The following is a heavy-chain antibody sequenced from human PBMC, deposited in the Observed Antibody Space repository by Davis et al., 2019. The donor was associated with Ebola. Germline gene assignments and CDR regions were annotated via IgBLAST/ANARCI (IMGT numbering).Heavy chain of an antibody. CDR1: GGSISSGGYS. J-gene: IGHJ4*02. D-gene: IGHD5-18*01. CDR2: IYYSGST. V-gene: IGHV4-61*08. CDR3: ARVDAAMYEVVN. Sequence: PSETLSLTCTVSGGSISSGGYSWSWIRQPPGKGLEWLGYIYYSGSTNYNPSLKSRVTISVATSKNQFSLKLSSVTAADTAVYYCARVDAAMYEVVNWGQGTLVTVSS.